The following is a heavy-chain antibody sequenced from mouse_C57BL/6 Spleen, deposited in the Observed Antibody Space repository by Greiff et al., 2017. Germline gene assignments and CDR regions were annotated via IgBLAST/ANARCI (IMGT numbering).Heavy chain of an antibody. CDR3: ASGSGYYGDFDV. CDR1: GYAFTGSW. V-gene: IGHV1-82*01. CDR2: IYPGDGDT. J-gene: IGHJ1*03. Sequence: QVQLQQSGPELVKPGASVKLSCKASGYAFTGSWMNWVKQRPGKGLEWIGRIYPGDGDTNYNGKFKGKATVTAEKSSSTAYVELSSRTSEDAEVYFCASGSGYYGDFDVWGTGTTVTVSS. D-gene: IGHD1-1*01.